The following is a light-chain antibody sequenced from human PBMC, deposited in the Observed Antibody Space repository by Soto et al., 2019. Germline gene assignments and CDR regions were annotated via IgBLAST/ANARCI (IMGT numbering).Light chain of an antibody. CDR1: SSDVGAYNY. J-gene: IGLJ1*01. V-gene: IGLV2-14*01. CDR2: DVS. Sequence: QSALTQPASVSGSPGQSVTISCTGTSSDVGAYNYVSWYQQHPAKVPKLMIYDVSNRPSGVSDCFSGSKSGNTASLTISGLQAEDEAEYYCYSYTSSSTYVFGTGTKPPS. CDR3: YSYTSSSTYV.